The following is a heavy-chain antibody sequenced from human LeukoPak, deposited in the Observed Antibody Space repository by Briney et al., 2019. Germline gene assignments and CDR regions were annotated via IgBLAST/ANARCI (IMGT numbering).Heavy chain of an antibody. Sequence: GGSLRLSCAASGFTVSSNYMSWVRQAPGKGLEWVSVIYSGGSTYYADSVKGRLAISRDNSKNTLYLQMNSLRAEDTAVYYCARDHGYSSGWYSSGDYWGQGTLVTVSS. CDR1: GFTVSSNY. V-gene: IGHV3-53*01. J-gene: IGHJ4*02. CDR2: IYSGGST. D-gene: IGHD6-19*01. CDR3: ARDHGYSSGWYSSGDY.